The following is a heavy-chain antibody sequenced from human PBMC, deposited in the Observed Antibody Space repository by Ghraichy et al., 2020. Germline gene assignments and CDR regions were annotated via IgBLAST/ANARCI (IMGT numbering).Heavy chain of an antibody. Sequence: LSLTCAASGFTFNTYAMSWVRQAPGKGLEWVSGISAGGGSTYYADSVRGRFTISKDNSNNTLYLQMNSLSAEDTAVYFCAKGPREPSTFWGAFDIWGRGTMITVSS. CDR2: ISAGGGST. V-gene: IGHV3-23*01. D-gene: IGHD3-16*01. CDR1: GFTFNTYA. CDR3: AKGPREPSTFWGAFDI. J-gene: IGHJ3*02.